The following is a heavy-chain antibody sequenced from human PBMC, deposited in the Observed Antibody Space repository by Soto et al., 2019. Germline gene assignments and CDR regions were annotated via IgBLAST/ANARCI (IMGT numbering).Heavy chain of an antibody. CDR1: GFTFSDYY. V-gene: IGHV3-11*01. D-gene: IGHD5-12*01. Sequence: PGGSLRLSCAVSGFTFSDYYMSWIRQAPGKGLEWVSYISSSGSTIHYADSVKGRFTISRDNAKNSLFLQMNSLRAEDTAVYYCASDFTYGGYGKEAFHIWGQGTMVTVSS. CDR3: ASDFTYGGYGKEAFHI. J-gene: IGHJ3*02. CDR2: ISSSGSTI.